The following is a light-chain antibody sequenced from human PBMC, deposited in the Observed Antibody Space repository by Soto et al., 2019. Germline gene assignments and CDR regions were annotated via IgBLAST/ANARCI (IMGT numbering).Light chain of an antibody. Sequence: IVMTQSPATLSVSPWERATLSCRASQSVSSNLAWYQQKPGQAPRLLIYGASTRATGIPARFSGSGSGTEFTLTISSLQSEDFAVYYCQQYNNWRTFGQGTKVDIK. CDR3: QQYNNWRT. CDR2: GAS. CDR1: QSVSSN. J-gene: IGKJ1*01. V-gene: IGKV3-15*01.